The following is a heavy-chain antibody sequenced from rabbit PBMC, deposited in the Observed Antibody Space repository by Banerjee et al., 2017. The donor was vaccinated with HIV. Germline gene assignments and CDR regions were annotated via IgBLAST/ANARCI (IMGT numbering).Heavy chain of an antibody. J-gene: IGHJ4*01. V-gene: IGHV1S40*01. CDR1: GFTLSSRYY. CDR2: IYTSSGST. Sequence: QSLEESGGDLVKPGASLTLTCTASGFTLSSRYYMCWVRQAPGKGLEWIACIYTSSGSTHYASWAKGRFTISKTSSTTVTLQMTSLTAADTATYFCARGDDIAGYGYSLWGQGTLVTVS. D-gene: IGHD6-1*01. CDR3: ARGDDIAGYGYSL.